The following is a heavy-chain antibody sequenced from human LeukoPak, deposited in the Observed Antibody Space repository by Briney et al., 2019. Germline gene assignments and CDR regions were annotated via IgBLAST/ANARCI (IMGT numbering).Heavy chain of an antibody. V-gene: IGHV4-34*01. D-gene: IGHD3-16*01. J-gene: IGHJ4*02. CDR3: LRIDPGLGWAMDY. CDR2: INPSGRA. Sequence: NPPETLSLTCTVSGGSFCHYSWSWIRQPSGKGLEWIGEINPSGRANYSPSLRTRVTISLDTPNNHFSLILKSVPAADTSLYYFLRIDPGLGWAMDYCGRG. CDR1: GGSFCHYS.